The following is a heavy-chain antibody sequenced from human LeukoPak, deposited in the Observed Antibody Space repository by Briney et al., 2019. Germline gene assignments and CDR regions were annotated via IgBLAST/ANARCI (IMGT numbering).Heavy chain of an antibody. Sequence: PSETLSLTCSVSGYSISSGYYWGWIRQPPGRGLEWIGSIYYTGGTLYNPSLKSRVSMSVDTSTNQFSLKLTSVTAADTAVYYCARDRTGRNTAQDDYWGQGTLVTVSS. J-gene: IGHJ4*02. D-gene: IGHD5-18*01. CDR2: IYYTGGT. CDR3: ARDRTGRNTAQDDY. CDR1: GYSISSGYY. V-gene: IGHV4-38-2*02.